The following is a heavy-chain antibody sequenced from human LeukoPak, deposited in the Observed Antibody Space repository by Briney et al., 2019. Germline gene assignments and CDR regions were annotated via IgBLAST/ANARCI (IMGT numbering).Heavy chain of an antibody. J-gene: IGHJ4*02. CDR3: SRGGNHDY. CDR1: GFTFSNYW. CDR2: INSDGSST. V-gene: IGHV3-74*01. Sequence: PGGSLRLSCAAPGFTFSNYWVPWVRQAPGKGLVWVSRINSDGSSTTYADSVKGRFPISRENAKNPLYLQMNSLRAEGTAMFYCSRGGNHDYWGQGTLVSVSS.